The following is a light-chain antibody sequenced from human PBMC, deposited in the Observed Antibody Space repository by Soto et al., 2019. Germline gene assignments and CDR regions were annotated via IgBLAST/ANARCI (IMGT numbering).Light chain of an antibody. CDR3: SSYAGSNKNV. V-gene: IGLV2-8*01. J-gene: IGLJ1*01. CDR2: EVS. Sequence: QSALTQPPSASGSPGQSVTISCTGTSSDVGGYNYVSWYQQHPGKATKLMIYEVSKRPSGVPDRFSGSKSGNTASLTVSGLQAEDEADYYCSSYAGSNKNVFGTGTKLTVL. CDR1: SSDVGGYNY.